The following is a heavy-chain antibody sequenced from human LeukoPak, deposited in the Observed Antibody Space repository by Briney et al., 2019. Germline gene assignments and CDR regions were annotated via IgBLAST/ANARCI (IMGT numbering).Heavy chain of an antibody. CDR3: ARGGYSSSSFYGMDV. CDR2: TGNKANSYTT. D-gene: IGHD6-6*01. CDR1: GFTFSDHY. V-gene: IGHV3-72*01. Sequence: PGGSLRLSCAASGFTFSDHYMDWVRQAPGQGLEWVGHTGNKANSYTTEYAASVKGRFTISRDDSKNSLYLQTNSLKTEDTAVYYCARGGYSSSSFYGMDVWGQGTTVTVSS. J-gene: IGHJ6*02.